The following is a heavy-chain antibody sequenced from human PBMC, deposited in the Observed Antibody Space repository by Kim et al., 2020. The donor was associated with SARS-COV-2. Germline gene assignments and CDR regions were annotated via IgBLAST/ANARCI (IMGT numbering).Heavy chain of an antibody. V-gene: IGHV3-15*01. Sequence: GGSLRLSCAASGFTFSNAWMSWVRQAPGKGLEWVGRIKSKTDGGTTDYAAPVKGRFTISRDDSKNTLYLQMNSLKTEDTAVYYCTTDTDGLRYFDWSPAPHGYWGQGTLVTVSS. CDR1: GFTFSNAW. D-gene: IGHD3-9*01. CDR3: TTDTDGLRYFDWSPAPHGY. CDR2: IKSKTDGGTT. J-gene: IGHJ4*02.